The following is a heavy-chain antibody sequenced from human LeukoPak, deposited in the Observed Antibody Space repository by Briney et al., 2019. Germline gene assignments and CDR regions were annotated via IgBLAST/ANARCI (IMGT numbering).Heavy chain of an antibody. D-gene: IGHD3-10*01. CDR2: ISYSGNA. Sequence: SETLSLTCTVSGGSISSDDYYWSWIRQPPGKGLEWIGYISYSGNAYYNPSLKSRVTISVDTSKNRFSLKLSSVTVADSAVYYCARDRKYGSETLRRLDYWGQGTLVTVSS. V-gene: IGHV4-30-4*01. CDR1: GGSISSDDYY. J-gene: IGHJ4*02. CDR3: ARDRKYGSETLRRLDY.